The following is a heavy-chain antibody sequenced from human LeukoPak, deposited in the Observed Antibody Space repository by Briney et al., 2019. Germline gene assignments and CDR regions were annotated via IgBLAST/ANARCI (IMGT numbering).Heavy chain of an antibody. J-gene: IGHJ4*02. Sequence: GGSLRLSCAASGFTFSSYEMNWVRQAPGKGLEWVSYISSSGSTIYYADSVKDRFTISRDNAKNSLYLQMNSLRAEDTAVYYCARAGYSSSDWGQGTLVTVSS. CDR2: ISSSGSTI. V-gene: IGHV3-48*03. CDR1: GFTFSSYE. D-gene: IGHD6-6*01. CDR3: ARAGYSSSD.